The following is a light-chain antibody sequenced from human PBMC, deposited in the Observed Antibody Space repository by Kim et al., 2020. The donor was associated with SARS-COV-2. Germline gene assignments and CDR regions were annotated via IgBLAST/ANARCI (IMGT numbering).Light chain of an antibody. Sequence: VSPGERVTLSCRASQSISSSLAWYQHKPGQPPRLLIYDAFNRATGVPDRFSVSGSGTEFTLTISSLQSEDFAVYYCQRYDNWPWAFGQGTKVEIK. CDR2: DAF. J-gene: IGKJ1*01. CDR3: QRYDNWPWA. V-gene: IGKV3-15*01. CDR1: QSISSS.